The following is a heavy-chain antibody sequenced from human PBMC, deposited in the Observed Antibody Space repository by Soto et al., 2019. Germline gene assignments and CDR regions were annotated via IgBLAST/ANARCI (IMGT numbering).Heavy chain of an antibody. CDR1: GFTFSNYW. J-gene: IGHJ4*02. D-gene: IGHD1-1*01. CDR3: ARDVHLQSFDS. V-gene: IGHV3-74*01. CDR2: INSDGSST. Sequence: EVQLVESGGNLVQPGGSLRLSCAASGFTFSNYWMHWVRQAPGKGLVWVSRINSDGSSTSYADSVKGRFTISRDNAKNTLYLQMNGLRAEDTAVHFCARDVHLQSFDSWGQGTLVTVSS.